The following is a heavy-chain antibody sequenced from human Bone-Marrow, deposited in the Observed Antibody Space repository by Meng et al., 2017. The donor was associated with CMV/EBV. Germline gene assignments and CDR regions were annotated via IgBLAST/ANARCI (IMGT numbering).Heavy chain of an antibody. CDR2: IKQDGSEK. V-gene: IGHV3-7*01. CDR3: ARDSLPYCSSTSCSYYYGMDV. J-gene: IGHJ6*02. Sequence: GESLKISCAASGFTFSSYWMSWVRQAPGKGLEWVANIKQDGSEKYYVDSVKGRFTISRDNAKNSLYLQMNSLRAEDTAVYYCARDSLPYCSSTSCSYYYGMDVWGQGTTVTVSS. D-gene: IGHD2-2*01. CDR1: GFTFSSYW.